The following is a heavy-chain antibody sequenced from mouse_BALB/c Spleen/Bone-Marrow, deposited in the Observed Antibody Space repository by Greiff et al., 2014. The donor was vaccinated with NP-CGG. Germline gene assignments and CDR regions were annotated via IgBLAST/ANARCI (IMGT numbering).Heavy chain of an antibody. V-gene: IGHV1-9*01. J-gene: IGHJ4*01. D-gene: IGHD2-14*01. CDR3: ARDYRYDGAMDY. Sequence: QPGAELVKTGASGKISCQATGYTFSSYWIEWGKQRAGHGLEWVGEILPGSGTTNYNENFKGKATFTADTSSNTAYMQLSSLTSEDSAVYYCARDYRYDGAMDYWGQGTSVTVSS. CDR2: ILPGSGTT. CDR1: GYTFSSYW.